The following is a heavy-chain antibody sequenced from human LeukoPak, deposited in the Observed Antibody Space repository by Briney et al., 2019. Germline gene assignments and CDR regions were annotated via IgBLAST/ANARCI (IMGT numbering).Heavy chain of an antibody. J-gene: IGHJ4*02. CDR2: IWYDGTNK. V-gene: IGHV3-33*06. Sequence: GGSLRLSCAASGFTFSSYGMHWVRQVPGKGLEWVAIIWYDGTNKYYADSVKGRFTISRDNSKNTLYLQMNSLRAEDTAVYYCAKVSSGDYAGFDYWGQGTLVTVSS. CDR1: GFTFSSYG. D-gene: IGHD4-17*01. CDR3: AKVSSGDYAGFDY.